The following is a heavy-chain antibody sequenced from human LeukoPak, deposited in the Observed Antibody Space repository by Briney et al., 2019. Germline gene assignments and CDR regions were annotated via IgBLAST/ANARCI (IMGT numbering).Heavy chain of an antibody. CDR2: IYPGDSDT. D-gene: IGHD6-19*01. J-gene: IGHJ4*02. CDR3: ARPLVDSSGWYGVDY. V-gene: IGHV5-51*01. Sequence: GESLKISCKDSGYSFTSYWIVWVRQMPGKGLEWMGIIYPGDSDTRYSPSFQGQVTISADKSISTAYLQWSSLKASDTAMYYCARPLVDSSGWYGVDYWGQGTLVTVSS. CDR1: GYSFTSYW.